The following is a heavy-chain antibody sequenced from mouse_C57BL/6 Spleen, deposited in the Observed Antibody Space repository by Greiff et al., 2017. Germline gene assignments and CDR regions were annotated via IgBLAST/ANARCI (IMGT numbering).Heavy chain of an antibody. CDR3: ARVGGYGYAMDY. CDR1: GYTFTSSG. D-gene: IGHD2-14*01. CDR2: IYPRSGNT. Sequence: VQLVQSGAELARPGASVKLSCTASGYTFTSSGISWVKQRTGQGLEWIGEIYPRSGNTYYNAKFKGTATLTADKSSSTAYMELRSLTSKDSAVXVCARVGGYGYAMDYWGQGTSVTVSS. J-gene: IGHJ4*01. V-gene: IGHV1-81*01.